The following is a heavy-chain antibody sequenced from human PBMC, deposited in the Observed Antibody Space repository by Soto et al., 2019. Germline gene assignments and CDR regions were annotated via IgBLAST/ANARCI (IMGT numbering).Heavy chain of an antibody. CDR3: TTGSVEGV. J-gene: IGHJ6*02. CDR2: IKTNTEGGTT. Sequence: GGSLRLSCAASGLTISNAWMNWVRQAPGKGLEWVGRIKTNTEGGTTDYAAAVKGRFTVSRDDSKNTLYLQMNSLKTEDTAVYYCTTGSVEGVWGQGTTVTVSS. D-gene: IGHD2-15*01. CDR1: GLTISNAW. V-gene: IGHV3-15*07.